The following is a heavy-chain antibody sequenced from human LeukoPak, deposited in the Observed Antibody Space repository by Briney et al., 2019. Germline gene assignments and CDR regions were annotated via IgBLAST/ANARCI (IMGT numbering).Heavy chain of an antibody. CDR3: ARVPGTSNYYYGMDV. J-gene: IGHJ6*02. D-gene: IGHD6-19*01. CDR2: IYPGDSDT. CDR1: GYSFTSYW. Sequence: GESLKISCKGSGYSFTSYWIGWVRQMPGKGLEWMGIIYPGDSDTRYSPSFQGQVTISADKSISTAYLQWSSLKASDTAMCYCARVPGTSNYYYGMDVWGQGTTVTVSS. V-gene: IGHV5-51*01.